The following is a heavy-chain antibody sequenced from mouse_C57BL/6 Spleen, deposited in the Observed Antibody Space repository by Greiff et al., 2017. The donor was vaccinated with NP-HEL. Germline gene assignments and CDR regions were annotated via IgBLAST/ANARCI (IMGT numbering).Heavy chain of an antibody. J-gene: IGHJ1*03. V-gene: IGHV5-16*01. CDR2: INYDGSST. D-gene: IGHD1-1*01. CDR3: ARGPPYYGSSFYWYVDV. CDR1: GFTFSDYY. Sequence: EVTLVESEGGLVQPGSSMKLSCTASGFTFSDYYMAWVRQVPEKGLEWVANINYDGSSTYYLDSLKSRFIISRDNAKNILYLQMSSLKSEATATYYCARGPPYYGSSFYWYVDVWGTGTTVTVSS.